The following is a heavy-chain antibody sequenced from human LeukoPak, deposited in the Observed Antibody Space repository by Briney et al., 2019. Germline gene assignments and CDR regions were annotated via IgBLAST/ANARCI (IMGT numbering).Heavy chain of an antibody. J-gene: IGHJ5*02. Sequence: ASVKVSCKASGYTLASYDINWGRQAPGQGLEWRGWMNPDSGTTGYAQKFQDRITLPRDTSISTAYMELSSLTSDDTAVYYCARDYGGNSGWFDPWGQGTLVTVSS. CDR1: GYTLASYD. CDR2: MNPDSGTT. V-gene: IGHV1-8*01. D-gene: IGHD4-23*01. CDR3: ARDYGGNSGWFDP.